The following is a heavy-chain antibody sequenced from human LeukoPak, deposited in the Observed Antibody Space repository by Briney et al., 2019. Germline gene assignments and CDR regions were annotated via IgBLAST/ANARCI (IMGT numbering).Heavy chain of an antibody. CDR3: VSSPVLRYFAY. Sequence: GGSLRLSCAASGFTVSSIYMTWVRQGPGGGLEWVSGIYTGGTYYTDTVKGRFTIPRDDSNNTLHLQMKSLRADDTAVYYCVSSPVLRYFAYWGQGTLVSVSS. CDR2: IYTGGT. CDR1: GFTVSSIY. V-gene: IGHV3-66*01. D-gene: IGHD3-9*01. J-gene: IGHJ4*02.